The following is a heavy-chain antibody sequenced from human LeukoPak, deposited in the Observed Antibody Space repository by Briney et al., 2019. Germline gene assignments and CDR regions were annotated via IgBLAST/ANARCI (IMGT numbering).Heavy chain of an antibody. V-gene: IGHV3-21*01. D-gene: IGHD3-3*01. J-gene: IGHJ4*02. Sequence: PGGSLRLSCAASGFTFSSYSMNWVRQAPGKGLEWVSSISSSGSYIYYADSVKGRFTISRDNAKNSLYLQMNSLRAEDTAVYYCARAVSVEWLSGFDYWGQGTLVTVSS. CDR3: ARAVSVEWLSGFDY. CDR1: GFTFSSYS. CDR2: ISSSGSYI.